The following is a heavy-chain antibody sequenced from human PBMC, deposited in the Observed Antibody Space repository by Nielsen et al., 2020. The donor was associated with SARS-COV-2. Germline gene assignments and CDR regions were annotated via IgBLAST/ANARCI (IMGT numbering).Heavy chain of an antibody. CDR1: GFTFSNYW. D-gene: IGHD3-10*01. CDR3: ARAINYYGSGSDFHY. CDR2: VSMDGRGT. V-gene: IGHV3-74*01. J-gene: IGHJ4*02. Sequence: GGSLRLSCAASGFTFSNYWMHWVRQAPGKGLVWVARVSMDGRGTNYADSVKGRFTISRDNAKNSLYLQMNSLRAEDTALYYCARAINYYGSGSDFHYWGQGTLVTVSS.